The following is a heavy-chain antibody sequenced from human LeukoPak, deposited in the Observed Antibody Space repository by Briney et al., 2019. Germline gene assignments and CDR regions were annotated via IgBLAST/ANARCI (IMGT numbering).Heavy chain of an antibody. Sequence: ASVKVSCKASGYTFTSYGISWVRQAPGQGLEWMGWISAYNGNTNYAQKLQGKVTMTTDTSTSTAYMELRSLRSEDTAVYYCARAPPGWGGAFTFDYWGQGTLVTVSS. D-gene: IGHD6-19*01. CDR1: GYTFTSYG. V-gene: IGHV1-18*01. CDR2: ISAYNGNT. CDR3: ARAPPGWGGAFTFDY. J-gene: IGHJ4*02.